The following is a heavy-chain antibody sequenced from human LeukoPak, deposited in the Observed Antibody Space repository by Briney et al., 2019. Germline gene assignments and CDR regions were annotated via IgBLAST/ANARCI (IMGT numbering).Heavy chain of an antibody. J-gene: IGHJ3*02. D-gene: IGHD3-9*01. CDR1: GFTFSNAW. CDR3: FGPPKDILTGYYIIGAFDI. CDR2: ISSSSSTK. Sequence: PGGSVRLSCAASGFTFSNAWMSWVRQAPGKGLEWVSYISSSSSTKKYVDSVKGRFTISRDNAKNSLHLQMHSLRAQDTAVYYCFGPPKDILTGYYIIGAFDIWGQGTMVTVSS. V-gene: IGHV3-48*01.